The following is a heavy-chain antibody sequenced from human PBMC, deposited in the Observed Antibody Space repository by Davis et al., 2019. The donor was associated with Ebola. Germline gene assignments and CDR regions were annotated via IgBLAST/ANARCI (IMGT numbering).Heavy chain of an antibody. D-gene: IGHD3-9*01. Sequence: GESLKISCAASGFTFSSYEMNWGRQAPGKGLEWLAYISPSGSTIHYSDSVKGRFTIARDNAKKSLILQMSSLTVEDTGFYYCAREAATIGLDVWGQGTTVSVSS. V-gene: IGHV3-48*03. J-gene: IGHJ6*02. CDR3: AREAATIGLDV. CDR1: GFTFSSYE. CDR2: ISPSGSTI.